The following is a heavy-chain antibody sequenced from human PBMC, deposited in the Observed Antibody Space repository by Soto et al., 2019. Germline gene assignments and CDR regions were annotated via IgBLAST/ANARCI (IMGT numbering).Heavy chain of an antibody. CDR3: ARSLGETTSLFDY. CDR2: INPSSGTT. D-gene: IGHD1-26*01. V-gene: IGHV1-46*01. CDR1: GYIFIHCF. Sequence: QVQLVQSGAEMKQPGASVKLSCQASGYIFIHCFMHWVRQAPGQGLEWMGGINPSSGTTTYAQKFQGRVTVTRDTSTSTVYMELSSLGSGDTAMYYCARSLGETTSLFDYWGQGSLVTVPA. J-gene: IGHJ4*02.